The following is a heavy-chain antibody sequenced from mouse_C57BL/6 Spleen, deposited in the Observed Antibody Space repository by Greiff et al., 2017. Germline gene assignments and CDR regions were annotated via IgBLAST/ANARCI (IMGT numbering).Heavy chain of an antibody. V-gene: IGHV1-64*01. J-gene: IGHJ2*01. CDR1: GYTFTSYW. D-gene: IGHD1-1*01. Sequence: QVQLQQSGAELVKPGASVKLSCKASGYTFTSYWMHWVKQRPGQGLEWIGMIHPNSGSTNYNEKFKSKATLTVDKSSSTAYMQLSSLTSEDSAVYYCARHYYGSGYFDYWGQGTTLTGSS. CDR3: ARHYYGSGYFDY. CDR2: IHPNSGST.